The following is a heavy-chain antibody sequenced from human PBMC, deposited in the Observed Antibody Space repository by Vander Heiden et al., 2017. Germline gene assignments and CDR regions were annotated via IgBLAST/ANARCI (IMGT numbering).Heavy chain of an antibody. D-gene: IGHD3-10*01. V-gene: IGHV3-9*01. CDR2: ISWNSGSI. Sequence: EVQLVESGGGLVQPGRSLRLSCAASGFTFDDYAMPWVRQAPGKGLEWVSGISWNSGSIGYADSVKGRFTISRDNAKNSLYLQMNSLRAEDTALYYCAKGGDIRYYFDYWGQGTLVTVSS. CDR1: GFTFDDYA. J-gene: IGHJ4*02. CDR3: AKGGDIRYYFDY.